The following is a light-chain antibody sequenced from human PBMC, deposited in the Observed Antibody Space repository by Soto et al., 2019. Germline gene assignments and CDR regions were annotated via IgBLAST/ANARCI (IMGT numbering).Light chain of an antibody. CDR1: QGISSS. Sequence: DIQMTQSPSSLSASLGDRVTFTCRASQGISSSLAWYQQKPGKVPKLLIYDASTLQSGVPSRFSGTGSGTDFTLTSVHLQPEDVATYYCQQCNGAPFTFGPGTKVDI. CDR3: QQCNGAPFT. V-gene: IGKV1-27*01. J-gene: IGKJ3*01. CDR2: DAS.